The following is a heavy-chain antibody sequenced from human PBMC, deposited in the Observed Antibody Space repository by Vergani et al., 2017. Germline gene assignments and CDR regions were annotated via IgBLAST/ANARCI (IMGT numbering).Heavy chain of an antibody. V-gene: IGHV4-34*01. CDR3: ARAGEVVPASMENYYYYYYMDV. Sequence: QVQLQQWGAGLLKPSETLSLTCAVYGGSFSGYYWSWIRQPPGKGLEWIGEINHSGSTNYNPSLKSRVTISVDTSKNQFSLKLSSVTAADTAVYYCARAGEVVPASMENYYYYYYMDVWGKGTAVTVSS. D-gene: IGHD2-2*01. J-gene: IGHJ6*03. CDR1: GGSFSGYY. CDR2: INHSGST.